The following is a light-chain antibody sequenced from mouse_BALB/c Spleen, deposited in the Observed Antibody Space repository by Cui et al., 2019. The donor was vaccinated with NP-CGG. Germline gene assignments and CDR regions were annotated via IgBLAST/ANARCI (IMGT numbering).Light chain of an antibody. Sequence: QAVVTQESALTTSPGETVTPTCHSSTGAVTTSNYANWVQEKPDHLFTGLIGGTNNRAPGVPARFSGSLIGDKAALTITGAQTEDEATYFCALWYSNHWVFGGGTKLTVL. J-gene: IGLJ1*01. CDR3: ALWYSNHWV. CDR2: GTN. V-gene: IGLV1*01. CDR1: TGAVTTSNY.